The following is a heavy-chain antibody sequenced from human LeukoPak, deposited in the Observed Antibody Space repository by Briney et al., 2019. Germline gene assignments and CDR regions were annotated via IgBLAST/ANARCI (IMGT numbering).Heavy chain of an antibody. CDR1: GYTFTGYY. Sequence: ASVKVSCKASGYTFTGYYMHWVRQAPGQGLEWMGWINPNSGGTNYAQKFQGRVTMTRDTSISTAYMELSRLRSDDTAVYYCARGGNGIAAAGIYNTDYWGQGTLVTVSS. CDR2: INPNSGGT. CDR3: ARGGNGIAAAGIYNTDY. J-gene: IGHJ4*02. V-gene: IGHV1-2*02. D-gene: IGHD6-13*01.